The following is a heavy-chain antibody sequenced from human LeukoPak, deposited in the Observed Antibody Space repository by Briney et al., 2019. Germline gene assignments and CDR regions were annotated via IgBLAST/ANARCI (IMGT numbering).Heavy chain of an antibody. CDR3: ARGERYYDILTGYYTY. Sequence: SVKVSCKASGGTFSSYAISWVRQAPGQGLEWMGGIIPIFGTANYAQKFQGRVTITADKSTSTAYMELSSLRSDDTAVYYCARGERYYDILTGYYTYWGQGTLVTVSS. D-gene: IGHD3-9*01. J-gene: IGHJ4*02. V-gene: IGHV1-69*06. CDR1: GGTFSSYA. CDR2: IIPIFGTA.